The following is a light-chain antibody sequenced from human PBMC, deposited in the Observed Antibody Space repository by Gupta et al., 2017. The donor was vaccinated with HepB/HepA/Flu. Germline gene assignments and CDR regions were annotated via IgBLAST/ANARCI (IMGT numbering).Light chain of an antibody. J-gene: IGKJ5*01. V-gene: IGKV3-15*01. CDR1: QSVSSN. CDR2: GAS. CDR3: QQYNNGPPIT. Sequence: EIVMTQSPATLSVSPGERATLSCRASQSVSSNLAWYQQKPGQAPRLLIYGASTRATGIPARFSGSGSGTEFTLTISSLQSEDFAVYYWQQYNNGPPITFGQGTRLEMK.